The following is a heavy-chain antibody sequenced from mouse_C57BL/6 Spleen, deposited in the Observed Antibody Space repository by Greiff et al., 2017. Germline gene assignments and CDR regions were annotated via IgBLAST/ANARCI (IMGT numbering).Heavy chain of an antibody. CDR3: THYYGSSYLAWFAY. J-gene: IGHJ3*01. CDR2: IDPENGDT. Sequence: EVQLQQSGAELVRPGASVKLSCTASGFNIKDDYMHWVKQRPEQGLEWIGWIDPENGDTEYASKFQGKATITADTSSNTAYLQLSSLTSEDTAVYYCTHYYGSSYLAWFAYWGQGTLVTVSA. CDR1: GFNIKDDY. D-gene: IGHD1-1*01. V-gene: IGHV14-4*01.